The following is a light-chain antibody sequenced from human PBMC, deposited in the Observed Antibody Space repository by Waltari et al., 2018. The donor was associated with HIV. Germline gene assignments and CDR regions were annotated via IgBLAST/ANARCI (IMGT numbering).Light chain of an antibody. Sequence: QSALTQPRSVSGSPGQSVTISCTGSASDVGGSHYVPWYQQHPGKAPKLLIYDVNKRPSGVPDRFSGSKSGNTASLTISGLQTEDDADYYCCSYAGSSYVFGTETKVTVL. V-gene: IGLV2-11*01. CDR1: ASDVGGSHY. J-gene: IGLJ1*01. CDR3: CSYAGSSYV. CDR2: DVN.